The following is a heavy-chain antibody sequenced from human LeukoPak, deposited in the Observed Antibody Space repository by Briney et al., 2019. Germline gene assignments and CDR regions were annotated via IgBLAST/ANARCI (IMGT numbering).Heavy chain of an antibody. CDR1: GFTFSSYG. J-gene: IGHJ4*02. V-gene: IGHV3-30*02. Sequence: PGGSLRLSCAASGFTFSSYGVHWVRQAPGKGLEWVAFIRYDGSNKYYADSVKGRFTISRDNSKNTLYLQMNSLRAEDTAVYYCAKDHIVVVPAATQWVLDYWGQGTLVTVSS. CDR3: AKDHIVVVPAATQWVLDY. D-gene: IGHD2-2*01. CDR2: IRYDGSNK.